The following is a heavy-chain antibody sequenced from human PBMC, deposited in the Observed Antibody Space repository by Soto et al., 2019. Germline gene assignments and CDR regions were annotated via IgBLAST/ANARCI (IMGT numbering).Heavy chain of an antibody. V-gene: IGHV3-30*18. CDR3: AKDWGYDWGGYYYYYGMDV. D-gene: IGHD5-12*01. CDR1: GFTFSSYG. Sequence: QVQLVESGGGVVQPGRSLRLSCAASGFTFSSYGMHWVRQAPGKGLEWVAVISYDGSNKYYADSVKGRFTISRDNSKNTLYLQMNSLRAEDTAVYYCAKDWGYDWGGYYYYYGMDVWGQGTTVTVSS. J-gene: IGHJ6*02. CDR2: ISYDGSNK.